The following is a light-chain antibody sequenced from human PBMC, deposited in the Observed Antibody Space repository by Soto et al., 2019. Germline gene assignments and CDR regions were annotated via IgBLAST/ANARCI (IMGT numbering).Light chain of an antibody. V-gene: IGLV1-40*01. CDR3: LSYDSSLSAWV. Sequence: QSVLTQPPSVSGAPGQRVTISCTGSSSNIGAGYDVHWYQQLPGTAPKLLIYGNSNRPSGVPDRFSVSKSGTSASLAITWLQAEDEADYYCLSYDSSLSAWVFGGGTKLTVL. CDR2: GNS. CDR1: SSNIGAGYD. J-gene: IGLJ3*02.